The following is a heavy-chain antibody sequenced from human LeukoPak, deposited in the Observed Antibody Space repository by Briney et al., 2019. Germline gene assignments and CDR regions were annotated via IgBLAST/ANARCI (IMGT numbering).Heavy chain of an antibody. Sequence: SETLSLTCAVYGGSFSGYYWSWIRQPPGKGLEWIGEINHSGTTNYNPSLKSRVTISVDTSKNQFSLKLRSVTAADTAVYYCARVTGYMIEDYFDYWGQGTLVTVSS. CDR2: INHSGTT. J-gene: IGHJ4*02. CDR1: GGSFSGYY. V-gene: IGHV4-34*01. CDR3: ARVTGYMIEDYFDY. D-gene: IGHD3-22*01.